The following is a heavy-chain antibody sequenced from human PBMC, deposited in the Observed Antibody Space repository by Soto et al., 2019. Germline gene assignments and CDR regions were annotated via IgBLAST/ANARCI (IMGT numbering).Heavy chain of an antibody. Sequence: PSQILSLTCTVSGGPISSSNYYWSWIRQPPGKGLEWIGSIYYSGSTYYNPSLKSRVTISVDTSKNQFSLKLSSVTAADTAVYYCARHSASSWSYYYYMDVWGKGTTVTVSS. V-gene: IGHV4-39*01. J-gene: IGHJ6*03. D-gene: IGHD3-3*01. CDR3: ARHSASSWSYYYYMDV. CDR2: IYYSGST. CDR1: GGPISSSNYY.